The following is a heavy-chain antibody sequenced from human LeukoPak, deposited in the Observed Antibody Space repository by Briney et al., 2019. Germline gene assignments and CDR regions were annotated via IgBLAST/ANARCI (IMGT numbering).Heavy chain of an antibody. CDR3: AKDGSRGWYDVFDI. V-gene: IGHV3-23*01. J-gene: IGHJ3*02. D-gene: IGHD6-19*01. CDR2: ISGSGGST. CDR1: GFTFSSYA. Sequence: PGGSLRLSCAASGFTFSSYAMSWVRQAPGKGLEWVSSISGSGGSTYYSDSVKGRFTISRDNSMNTLYLQLNSLRAEDTAVYYCAKDGSRGWYDVFDIWGQGKMVIVS.